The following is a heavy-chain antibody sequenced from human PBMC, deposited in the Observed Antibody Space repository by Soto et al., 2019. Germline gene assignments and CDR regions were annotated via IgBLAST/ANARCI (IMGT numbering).Heavy chain of an antibody. CDR3: ARLQTYSSGWYVGDYYYGMDV. CDR2: IYPGDSDT. CDR1: GYSFTSYW. D-gene: IGHD6-19*01. J-gene: IGHJ6*02. V-gene: IGHV5-51*01. Sequence: EVQLVQSGAEVKKPGESLKISCKGSGYSFTSYWIGWVRQMPGKGLEWMGIIYPGDSDTRYSPSFQGQVTISADKSISTAYLQWSSLKASDTAMYYCARLQTYSSGWYVGDYYYGMDVWGQGTTVTVSS.